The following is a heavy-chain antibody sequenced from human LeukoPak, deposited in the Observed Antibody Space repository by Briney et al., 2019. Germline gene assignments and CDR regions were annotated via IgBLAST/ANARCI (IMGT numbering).Heavy chain of an antibody. CDR3: TSDHYN. CDR2: ITSGGTR. J-gene: IGHJ3*01. D-gene: IGHD4-11*01. V-gene: IGHV3-15*01. Sequence: GRSLRLSCAASGFTFSSYGMHWVRQAPGKGLEWIARITSGGTREYAASVEGRFTISRDDSKNTLSLQMNSLKTEDTAVYYCTSDHYNWGQGTVVTVSS. CDR1: GFTFSSYG.